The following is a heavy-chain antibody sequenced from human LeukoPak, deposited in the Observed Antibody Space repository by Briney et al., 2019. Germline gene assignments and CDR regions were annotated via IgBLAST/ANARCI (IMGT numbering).Heavy chain of an antibody. Sequence: GASVKVSFKASGYTFTSYYMHWVRQPTGQGLEWMGWLNPNSGNTGYAQKFQGRVTITRDTSINTAYMELSSLRSEDTAVYYCARMTVSGRDNWFDPWGQGTLVTVSS. D-gene: IGHD6-19*01. J-gene: IGHJ5*02. CDR2: LNPNSGNT. V-gene: IGHV1-8*03. CDR3: ARMTVSGRDNWFDP. CDR1: GYTFTSYY.